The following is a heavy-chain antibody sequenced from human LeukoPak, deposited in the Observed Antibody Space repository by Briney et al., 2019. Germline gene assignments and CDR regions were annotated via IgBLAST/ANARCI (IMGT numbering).Heavy chain of an antibody. Sequence: SVTVSCKASGGTFSSYAISRVRQAPGQGLEWMGRIIPILGIANYAQKFQGRVTMTTDTSTSTAYMELRSLRSDDTAVYYCARAVGADPLYYFDYWGQGTLVTVSS. V-gene: IGHV1-69*04. J-gene: IGHJ4*02. CDR1: GGTFSSYA. CDR2: IIPILGIA. CDR3: ARAVGADPLYYFDY. D-gene: IGHD1-26*01.